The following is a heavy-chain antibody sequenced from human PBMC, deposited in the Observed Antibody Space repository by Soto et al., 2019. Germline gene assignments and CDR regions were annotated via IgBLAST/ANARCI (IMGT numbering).Heavy chain of an antibody. D-gene: IGHD3-22*01. CDR2: INHSGST. V-gene: IGHV4-34*01. Sequence: SETLSLTCAVYGGSFSGDYWSWIRQPPGKGLEWIGEINHSGSTNYNPSLKSRVTISVDTSKNQFSLKLSSVTAADTAVYYCARTYYDSSGYVSAFDIWGQGTMVTVSS. CDR3: ARTYYDSSGYVSAFDI. CDR1: GGSFSGDY. J-gene: IGHJ3*02.